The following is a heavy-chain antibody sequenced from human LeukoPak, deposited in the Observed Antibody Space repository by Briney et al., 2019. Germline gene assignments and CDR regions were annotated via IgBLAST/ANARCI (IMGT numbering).Heavy chain of an antibody. CDR2: ISGSGGST. CDR1: GFTFSSYA. Sequence: GGSLRLSCAASGFTFSSYAMSWVRQAPGKGLEWVSAISGSGGSTYYADPVKGRFTISRDNSKNTLYLQMNSLRAEDTAVYYCAKDQLQIGYYDSSGYYEREFDYWGQGTLVTVSS. D-gene: IGHD3-22*01. J-gene: IGHJ4*02. V-gene: IGHV3-23*01. CDR3: AKDQLQIGYYDSSGYYEREFDY.